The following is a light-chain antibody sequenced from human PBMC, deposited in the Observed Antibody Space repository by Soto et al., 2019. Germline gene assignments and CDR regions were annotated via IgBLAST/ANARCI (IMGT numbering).Light chain of an antibody. CDR2: KAS. CDR3: QQYNSWT. Sequence: EIQMTQSPSALSASVGDRVTITCRASQSISSYLNWYQQKVGKAPKLLIYKASSLESGVPSRFSGSGSGTEFTLTISSLQPDDFATYYCQQYNSWTFGQGTKVDI. J-gene: IGKJ1*01. V-gene: IGKV1-5*03. CDR1: QSISSY.